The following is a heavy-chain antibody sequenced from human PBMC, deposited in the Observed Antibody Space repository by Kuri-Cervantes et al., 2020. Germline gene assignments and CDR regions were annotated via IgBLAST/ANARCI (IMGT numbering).Heavy chain of an antibody. J-gene: IGHJ5*02. CDR1: GYTFTRYA. D-gene: IGHD3-9*01. CDR3: ARVDVGWCDP. CDR2: INTNTGNT. Sequence: ASVKMSCKASGYTFTRYAINWVRQAPGQGLEGMGWINTNTGNTEYDQGFTGRFVFSLDTSVNTAYLQISSLKAEDTAVYYCARVDVGWCDPWGQGTLVTVSS. V-gene: IGHV7-4-1*02.